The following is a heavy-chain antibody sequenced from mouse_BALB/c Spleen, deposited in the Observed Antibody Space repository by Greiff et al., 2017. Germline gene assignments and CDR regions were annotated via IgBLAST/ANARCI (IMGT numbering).Heavy chain of an antibody. CDR2: ISSGSSTI. CDR1: GFTFSSFG. V-gene: IGHV5-17*02. Sequence: EVHLVESGGGLVQPGGSRKLSCAASGFTFSSFGMHWVRQAPEKGLEWVAYISSGSSTIYYADTVKGRFTISRDNPKNTLFLQMTSLRSEDTAMYYCARASYGYDDGFAYWGQGTLVTVSA. D-gene: IGHD2-9*01. CDR3: ARASYGYDDGFAY. J-gene: IGHJ3*01.